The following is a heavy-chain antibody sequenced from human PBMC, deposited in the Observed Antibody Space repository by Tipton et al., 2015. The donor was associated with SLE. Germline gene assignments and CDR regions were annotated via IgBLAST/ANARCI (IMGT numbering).Heavy chain of an antibody. CDR2: ISGYNGNT. J-gene: IGHJ5*02. D-gene: IGHD3-10*01. CDR3: ARVLPKEHGSGPLFGP. CDR1: GYTFNSYS. V-gene: IGHV1-18*01. Sequence: QLVQSGGEVKKPGASVKVSCKASGYTFNSYSISWVRQAPGQGLEWMGWISGYNGNTNYAQKFQGRVTMTTDTSTSTAYLELRSLRPDDTAVYYCARVLPKEHGSGPLFGPWGQGTLVSVSS.